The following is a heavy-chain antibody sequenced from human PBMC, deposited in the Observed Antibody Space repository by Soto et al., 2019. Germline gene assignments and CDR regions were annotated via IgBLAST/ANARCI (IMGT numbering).Heavy chain of an antibody. CDR1: GYPFTSYG. Sequence: QIQLVQSGTEVREPGASVKVSCQASGYPFTSYGIIWVRLAPGQGLELMGWISGYNHNKNYAQKYQARVTMTTDTSTRTAYMALRCMRSDDTSVYYCARVVEIAPAEGDYWGQGTLVIGSS. D-gene: IGHD6-13*01. CDR2: ISGYNHNK. V-gene: IGHV1-18*01. J-gene: IGHJ4*02. CDR3: ARVVEIAPAEGDY.